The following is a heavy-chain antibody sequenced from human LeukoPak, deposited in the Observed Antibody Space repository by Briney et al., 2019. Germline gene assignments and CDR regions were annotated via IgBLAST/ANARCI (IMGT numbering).Heavy chain of an antibody. V-gene: IGHV4-59*01. CDR1: GGSITNYY. CDR2: IYYSGTT. CDR3: ARGAPSEPYVWGSYRQKGGLDY. D-gene: IGHD3-16*02. Sequence: SETLSLTCTVSGGSITNYYWSWIRQPPGKELEWIGYIYYSGTTHYNPSLKSRVTISVDTSKNQFSLKLSSVTAADTAVYYCARGAPSEPYVWGSYRQKGGLDYWGQGTLVTVSS. J-gene: IGHJ4*02.